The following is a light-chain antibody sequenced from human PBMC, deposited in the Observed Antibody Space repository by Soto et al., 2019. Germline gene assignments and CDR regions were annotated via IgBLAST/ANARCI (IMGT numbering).Light chain of an antibody. CDR1: QSVSSN. V-gene: IGKV3-15*01. J-gene: IGKJ3*01. CDR2: GAS. Sequence: EIVMTQSPATLSVSKGERATLSCRASQSVSSNLAWYQHKPGQAPRLLISGASTRATGIPARFSGSGSGTEFTLTISSLEPEDFAVYYCQQRSTWPPFSFGPGTKVDNK. CDR3: QQRSTWPPFS.